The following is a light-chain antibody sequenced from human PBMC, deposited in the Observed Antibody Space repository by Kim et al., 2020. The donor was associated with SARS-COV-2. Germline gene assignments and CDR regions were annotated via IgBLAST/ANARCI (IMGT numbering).Light chain of an antibody. V-gene: IGKV4-1*01. CDR3: QQCSNTPFT. CDR2: WAS. J-gene: IGKJ2*01. CDR1: QSLLYSSNNKDC. Sequence: RATINCMSTQSLLYSSNNKDCLTWYQQKPGQPPKLLIYWASTRESGVPDRFSGSGSGTDFTLTISSLQAEDVAVYYCQQCSNTPFTFGQGTKLEI.